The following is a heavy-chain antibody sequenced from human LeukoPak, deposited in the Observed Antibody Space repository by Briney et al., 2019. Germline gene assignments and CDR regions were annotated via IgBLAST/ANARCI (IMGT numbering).Heavy chain of an antibody. J-gene: IGHJ2*01. CDR1: GYTFTGYY. V-gene: IGHV1-2*02. Sequence: GASVKVSCKASGYTFTGYYMHWVRQAPGQGLEWMGWINPNSGGTNYAQKFQGRVTMTRDTSISTAYMELSRLRSDDTAVYYCARTYYYDSSGYWGSWYFDLGGRGTLVTVSS. CDR2: INPNSGGT. CDR3: ARTYYYDSSGYWGSWYFDL. D-gene: IGHD3-22*01.